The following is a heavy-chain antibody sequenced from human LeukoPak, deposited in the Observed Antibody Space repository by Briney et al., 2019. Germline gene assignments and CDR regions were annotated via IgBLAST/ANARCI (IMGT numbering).Heavy chain of an antibody. CDR2: INPNSGGT. CDR3: ARFKTMIGYYFHY. V-gene: IGHV1-2*02. J-gene: IGHJ4*02. CDR1: LYTFTGYY. D-gene: IGHD3-22*01. Sequence: GASVNVSCKASLYTFTGYYIHWVRQAPGQGLEWMGWINPNSGGTNYAQKFQGRVTMTRDTSISTAYMELSRLRSDDTAVYYCARFKTMIGYYFHYWGQGPLVTVSS.